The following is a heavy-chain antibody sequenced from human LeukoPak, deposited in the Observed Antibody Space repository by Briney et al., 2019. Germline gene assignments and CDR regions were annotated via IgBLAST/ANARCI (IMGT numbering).Heavy chain of an antibody. CDR1: GGSISGGSYY. Sequence: SETLSLTCTVSGGSISGGSYYWSWIRQPAGKGLEWIGRIYTSGSTNYNPSLKSRVTISVDTSKNQFSLKLSSVTAADTAVYYCARDSIAVAGVDYWGQGTLVTVSS. D-gene: IGHD6-19*01. CDR2: IYTSGST. CDR3: ARDSIAVAGVDY. V-gene: IGHV4-61*02. J-gene: IGHJ4*02.